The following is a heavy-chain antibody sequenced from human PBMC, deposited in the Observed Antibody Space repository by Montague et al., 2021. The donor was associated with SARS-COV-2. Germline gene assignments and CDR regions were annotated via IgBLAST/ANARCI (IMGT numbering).Heavy chain of an antibody. D-gene: IGHD4-11*01. V-gene: IGHV3-33*01. CDR3: AREYDSNGYYYYGMDV. Sequence: SLRLSCAASGFTFSSYGIHWVRQAPGKGLEWVAVIWYDGNSKYYADSVKGRFTISRDNSKSTLYLQMNSLRAEDTAVYYCAREYDSNGYYYYGMDVWGQGTTVTVSS. J-gene: IGHJ6*02. CDR1: GFTFSSYG. CDR2: IWYDGNSK.